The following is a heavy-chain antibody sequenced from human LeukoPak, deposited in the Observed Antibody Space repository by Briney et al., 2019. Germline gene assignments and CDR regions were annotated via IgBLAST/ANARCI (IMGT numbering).Heavy chain of an antibody. CDR2: ISGSADST. Sequence: GGSLRLSCAASGFSFSTYAMSWVRQAPGKGLEWVSGISGSADSTHYADSVKGRFTISRDNSKNTLYVQMNSLRAEDTAVYYCAKAVGATRGYYYSGMGVWGQGTTVAVSS. CDR1: GFSFSTYA. V-gene: IGHV3-23*01. D-gene: IGHD1-26*01. CDR3: AKAVGATRGYYYSGMGV. J-gene: IGHJ6*02.